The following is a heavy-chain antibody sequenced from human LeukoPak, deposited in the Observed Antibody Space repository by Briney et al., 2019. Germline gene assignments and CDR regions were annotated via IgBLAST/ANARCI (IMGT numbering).Heavy chain of an antibody. J-gene: IGHJ5*02. CDR2: IYYSGST. D-gene: IGHD4-17*01. V-gene: IGHV4-59*12. CDR1: GGSISSYY. CDR3: ARGATTDWIDWFDP. Sequence: SETLSLTCTVSGGSISSYYWSWIRQPPGKGLEWIGYIYYSGSTNYNPSLKSRVTISVDTSKNQFSLKLSSVTAADTAVYYCARGATTDWIDWFDPWGQGTLVTVSS.